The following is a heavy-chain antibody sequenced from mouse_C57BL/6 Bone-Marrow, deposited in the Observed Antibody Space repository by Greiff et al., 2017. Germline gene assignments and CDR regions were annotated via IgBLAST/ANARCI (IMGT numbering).Heavy chain of an antibody. CDR1: GFTFSSYG. CDR3: ARHQNVNLLLRQYLPAWFAD. V-gene: IGHV5-6*01. J-gene: IGHJ3*01. Sequence: EVKLMESGGDLVKPGGSLKLSCAASGFTFSSYGMSWVRQTPDKRLEWVATISSGGSYTYYPDSVKGRFTISRDNDKNTLYLQMSSLKSEDTAMYYCARHQNVNLLLRQYLPAWFADWGQGTLVTVSA. CDR2: ISSGGSYT. D-gene: IGHD1-1*01.